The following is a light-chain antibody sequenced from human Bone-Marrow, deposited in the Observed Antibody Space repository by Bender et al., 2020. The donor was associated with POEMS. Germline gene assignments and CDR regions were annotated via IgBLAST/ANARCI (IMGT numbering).Light chain of an antibody. CDR2: EGG. CDR3: CSFVGGVV. V-gene: IGLV2-23*01. Sequence: QSSLTQPASVSGSPGQAITISCSGTSDYVGSYNLLSLYQHHPGKAPKLIIYEGGRRPSGASNRFSASKSGDTASLTIAGLQAEDEADYYCCSFVGGVVFGGGTKVTVL. J-gene: IGLJ3*02. CDR1: SDYVGSYNL.